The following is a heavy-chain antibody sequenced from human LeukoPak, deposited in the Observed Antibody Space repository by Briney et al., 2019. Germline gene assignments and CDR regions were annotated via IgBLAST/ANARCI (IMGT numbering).Heavy chain of an antibody. CDR3: ARVDEDGFDY. V-gene: IGHV1-18*01. CDR2: ISTYNGNT. Sequence: ASVKVSCKGSGYTFSSYGISWVRQAPGQGLEWMGWISTYNGNTNYAQRLQGRVTMTTDTSTSTAYMELRSLRSDDTAVYYCARVDEDGFDYWGQGTLVTVSS. J-gene: IGHJ4*02. CDR1: GYTFSSYG.